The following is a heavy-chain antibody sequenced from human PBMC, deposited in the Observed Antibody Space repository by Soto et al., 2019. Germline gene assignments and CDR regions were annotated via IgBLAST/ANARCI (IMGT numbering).Heavy chain of an antibody. CDR3: ARVWGGAFDF. J-gene: IGHJ3*01. V-gene: IGHV4-59*01. CDR2: IYYSGST. CDR1: GSSITSYY. D-gene: IGHD3-10*01. Sequence: SETLSLTCTLSGSSITSYYWSWIRQPPGKGLEWIGYIYYSGSTKYNPSLKSRVTISVDTSKNRFSLRLSSVTAADTAVYYCARVWGGAFDFWGQGTMVTVSS.